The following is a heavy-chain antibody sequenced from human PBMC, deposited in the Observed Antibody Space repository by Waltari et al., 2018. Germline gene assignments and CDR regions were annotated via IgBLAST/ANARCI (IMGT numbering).Heavy chain of an antibody. CDR3: AAAFDSSGYYSDY. CDR2: IWYYGRNK. CDR1: GFTFSSYG. J-gene: IGHJ4*02. V-gene: IGHV3-33*01. Sequence: QVQLVESGGGVVQPGRSLRLSCAASGFTFSSYGMHWVRQATGRGVGWVAVIWYYGRNKDYADSVKGRFTSSRDNSKNTLYLQMNSLRAEDTAVYYCAAAFDSSGYYSDYWGQGTLVTVSS. D-gene: IGHD3-22*01.